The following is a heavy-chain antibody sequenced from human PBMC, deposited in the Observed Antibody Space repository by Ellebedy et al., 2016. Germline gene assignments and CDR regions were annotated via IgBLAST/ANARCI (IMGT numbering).Heavy chain of an antibody. CDR3: AREYRVAAAGYGMDV. V-gene: IGHV4-30-4*01. J-gene: IGHJ6*02. D-gene: IGHD6-13*01. Sequence: LRLSXTVSGGSISSGDDYWSWIRQPPGKGLEWIGYIYYSGSTYYNPSLRSQVTISIDTSKNQFSLKLTSVTAADTAVYYCAREYRVAAAGYGMDVWGQGTTVTVSS. CDR2: IYYSGST. CDR1: GGSISSGDDY.